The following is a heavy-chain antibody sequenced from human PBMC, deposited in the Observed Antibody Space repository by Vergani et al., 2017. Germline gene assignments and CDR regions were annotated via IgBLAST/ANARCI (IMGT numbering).Heavy chain of an antibody. D-gene: IGHD2-21*01. CDR3: ASSWAISTAPFDP. V-gene: IGHV4-61*02. CDR2: IYTSGST. J-gene: IGHJ5*02. CDR1: GGSISSGSYY. Sequence: QVQLQESGPGLVKPSQTLSLTCTVSGGSISSGSYYWSWIRQPAGKGLEWIGRIYTSGSTNYNPSLTSRVTISVDTSKNRFSLKLSYVTAADTAVYYCASSWAISTAPFDPWGQGTLVTVSS.